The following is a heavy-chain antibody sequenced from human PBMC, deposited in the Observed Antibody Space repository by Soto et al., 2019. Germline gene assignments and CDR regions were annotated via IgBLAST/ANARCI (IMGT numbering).Heavy chain of an antibody. CDR3: AREQLVANGMDV. CDR2: IHHSGTT. J-gene: IGHJ6*02. D-gene: IGHD1-1*01. Sequence: QVQLQESGPGLVKPSETLSLTCTVPGGSISSYYWNWIRKPPGKGLEWIGYIHHSGTTTYTPSLKRRVTISVDTSKNQFSLKLSSVTAADTAVYYCAREQLVANGMDVWGQGTTVTVSS. V-gene: IGHV4-59*01. CDR1: GGSISSYY.